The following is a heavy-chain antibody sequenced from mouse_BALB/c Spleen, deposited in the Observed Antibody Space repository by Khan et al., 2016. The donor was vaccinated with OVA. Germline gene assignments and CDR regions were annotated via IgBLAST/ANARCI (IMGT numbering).Heavy chain of an antibody. CDR3: ATGTGEGAWFAY. Sequence: VQLQESGPGLVAPSQSLSITCTVSGFSLTSYGVHWVRQPPGKGLEWLVVIWSDGSTTYNSALKSRLSISKDNSKSQVFLKMNSLQTDDAALYYCATGTGEGAWFAYWGQGTLVTVSA. J-gene: IGHJ3*01. V-gene: IGHV2-6*02. D-gene: IGHD4-1*01. CDR1: GFSLTSYG. CDR2: IWSDGST.